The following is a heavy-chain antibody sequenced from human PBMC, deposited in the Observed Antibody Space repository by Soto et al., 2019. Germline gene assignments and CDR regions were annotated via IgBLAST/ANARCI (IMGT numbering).Heavy chain of an antibody. CDR3: ARGPGGFWSGYLFNYYYYMDV. J-gene: IGHJ6*03. CDR2: MNPNSGNT. V-gene: IGHV1-8*01. D-gene: IGHD3-3*01. Sequence: QVQLVQSGAEVKKPGASVKVSCKASGYTFTSYDINWVRQATGQGLEWMGWMNPNSGNTGYAQKFQGRVTMTRNTSISTAYMELSSLRSEDTAVYYCARGPGGFWSGYLFNYYYYMDVWGKGTTVTVSS. CDR1: GYTFTSYD.